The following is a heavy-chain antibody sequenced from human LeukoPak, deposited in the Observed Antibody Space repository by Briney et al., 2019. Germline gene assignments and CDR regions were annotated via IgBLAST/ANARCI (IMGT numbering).Heavy chain of an antibody. CDR2: IYYSGST. Sequence: PSETLSLTCTVSGGSISSYYWSWIRQPPGKGLEWIGYIYYSGSTNYNPSLKSRVTISVDTSKNQFSLKLSSVTAADTAVYYCARELLWFGERYFDYWGQGTLVTVSS. V-gene: IGHV4-59*01. J-gene: IGHJ4*02. CDR3: ARELLWFGERYFDY. D-gene: IGHD3-10*01. CDR1: GGSISSYY.